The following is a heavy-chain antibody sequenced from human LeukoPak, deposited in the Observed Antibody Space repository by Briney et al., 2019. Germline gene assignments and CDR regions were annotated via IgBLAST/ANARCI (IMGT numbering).Heavy chain of an antibody. D-gene: IGHD3-3*01. CDR2: IYTSGST. Sequence: PSETLSLPCTVSGVSISSYYWNWIRQPAGKGLEWIGRIYTSGSTNFNPSPKSRVTMSVDTSKNQFSLKLSSVTAADTAVYYCARGGVVTQPGYFQHWGQGTLVTVSS. V-gene: IGHV4-4*07. CDR1: GVSISSYY. CDR3: ARGGVVTQPGYFQH. J-gene: IGHJ1*01.